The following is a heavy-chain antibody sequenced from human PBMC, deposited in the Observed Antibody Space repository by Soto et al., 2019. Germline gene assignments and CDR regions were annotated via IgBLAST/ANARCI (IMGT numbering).Heavy chain of an antibody. V-gene: IGHV3-23*01. D-gene: IGHD3-10*01. Sequence: GGSLRLSCAASGFTFSSYAMSWVRQAPGKGLEWVSAISGSGGSTYYADSVKGRFTISRDNSKNTLYLQMNSLRAEDTAVYYCAKGESIWFGEPPYYFDYWGQGTLVTVSS. J-gene: IGHJ4*02. CDR1: GFTFSSYA. CDR2: ISGSGGST. CDR3: AKGESIWFGEPPYYFDY.